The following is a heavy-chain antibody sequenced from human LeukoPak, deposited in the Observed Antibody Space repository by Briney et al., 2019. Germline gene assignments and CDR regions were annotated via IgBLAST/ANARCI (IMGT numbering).Heavy chain of an antibody. Sequence: PGGSLRLSCVVSGFTFDSYSMNWVRQAPGKGLEWISYISNSGSPIYYADSVKGRFTISRDKDKSSLYLQMNSLAADDTAVYYCARGLALGLTVTPKALDYWGQGTLVTVSS. J-gene: IGHJ4*02. CDR1: GFTFDSYS. V-gene: IGHV3-48*01. CDR2: ISNSGSPI. CDR3: ARGLALGLTVTPKALDY. D-gene: IGHD4-11*01.